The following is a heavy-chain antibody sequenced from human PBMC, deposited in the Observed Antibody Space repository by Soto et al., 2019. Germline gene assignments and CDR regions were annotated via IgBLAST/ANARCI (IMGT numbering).Heavy chain of an antibody. CDR1: GYSFTSYW. D-gene: IGHD3-3*01. Sequence: GESLKISCKGSGYSFTSYWIGWVRQMPGKGLEWMGIIYPGDSDTRYSPSFQGQVTSSADKSISTAYLKWSSLKASDTAMYYCARRYYVFWSGYPTSYFDYWGQGTLVTVSS. J-gene: IGHJ4*02. CDR2: IYPGDSDT. CDR3: ARRYYVFWSGYPTSYFDY. V-gene: IGHV5-51*01.